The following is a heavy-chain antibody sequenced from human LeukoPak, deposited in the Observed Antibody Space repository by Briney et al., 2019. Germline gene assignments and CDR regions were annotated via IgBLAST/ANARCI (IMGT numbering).Heavy chain of an antibody. Sequence: PGGSLRLSCAASGFTLSDYHMNWVRQAPGKGLEWLSSITTISHYIYYAGAVRGRFTISRDNAKNPLYLQMNSLRGEDTAVYYCARSGGPGTYHQLRYNWFDPWGQGTLVTVPS. V-gene: IGHV3-21*01. CDR1: GFTLSDYH. D-gene: IGHD3-10*01. CDR3: ARSGGPGTYHQLRYNWFDP. CDR2: ITTISHYI. J-gene: IGHJ5*02.